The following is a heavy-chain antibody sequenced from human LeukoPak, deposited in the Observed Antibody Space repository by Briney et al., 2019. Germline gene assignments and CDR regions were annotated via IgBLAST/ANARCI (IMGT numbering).Heavy chain of an antibody. D-gene: IGHD2-15*01. CDR1: GGTFSSYA. V-gene: IGHV1-69*04. Sequence: EASVKVSCKASGGTFSSYAISWVRQAPGQGLEWMGRIIPILGIANYAQKFQGRVTITADKSTSTAYMELSSLRSEDTAVYYCARDMDIVVVVAATRFYYYGMDVWGRGTTVTVSS. CDR3: ARDMDIVVVVAATRFYYYGMDV. J-gene: IGHJ6*02. CDR2: IIPILGIA.